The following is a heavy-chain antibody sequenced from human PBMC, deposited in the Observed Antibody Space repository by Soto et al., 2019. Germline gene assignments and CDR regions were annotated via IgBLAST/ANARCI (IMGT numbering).Heavy chain of an antibody. CDR2: ISGSGGST. Sequence: GGSLRLSCAASGFTFDDYAMHWVRQAPGKGLEWVSGISGSGGSTYYADSVKGRFTISRDNSKNTLYLQMNSLRAEDTAVYYCAKEPVTSYYFDYWGQGTLVTVSS. V-gene: IGHV3-23*01. J-gene: IGHJ4*02. D-gene: IGHD4-4*01. CDR3: AKEPVTSYYFDY. CDR1: GFTFDDYA.